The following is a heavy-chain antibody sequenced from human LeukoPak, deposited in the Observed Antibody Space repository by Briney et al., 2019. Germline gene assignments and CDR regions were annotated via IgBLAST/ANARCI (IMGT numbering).Heavy chain of an antibody. CDR3: ARDHGLNDYGDPDAFDI. V-gene: IGHV3-21*01. J-gene: IGHJ3*02. CDR1: GFTFSSYS. D-gene: IGHD4-17*01. CDR2: ISSSSSYI. Sequence: GGSLRLSCAASGFTFSSYSMNRVRQAPGKGLEWVSSISSSSSYIYYADSVKGRFTISRDNAKNSLYLQMNSLRAEDTAVYYCARDHGLNDYGDPDAFDIWGQGTMVTVSS.